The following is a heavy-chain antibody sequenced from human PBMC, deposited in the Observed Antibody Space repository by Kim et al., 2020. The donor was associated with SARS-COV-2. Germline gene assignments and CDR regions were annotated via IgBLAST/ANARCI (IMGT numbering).Heavy chain of an antibody. J-gene: IGHJ4*02. CDR2: ISSSGSTI. Sequence: GGSLRLSCAASGFTFSDYYMSWIRQAPGKGLEWVSYISSSGSTIYYADSVKGRFTISRDNAKNSLYLQMNSLRAEDTAVYYCARDMYCGGDCYSDFRGHAASAIDYWGQGTLVTVSS. V-gene: IGHV3-11*01. D-gene: IGHD2-21*02. CDR3: ARDMYCGGDCYSDFRGHAASAIDY. CDR1: GFTFSDYY.